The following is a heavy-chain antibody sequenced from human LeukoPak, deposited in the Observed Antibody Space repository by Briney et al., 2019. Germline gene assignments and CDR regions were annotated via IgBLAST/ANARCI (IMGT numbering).Heavy chain of an antibody. CDR1: GYTFTGYY. CDR2: INPNSGDT. Sequence: ASVKVSCKASGYTFTGYYIHWVRQAPGQGLEWMRWINPNSGDTNYAQKFQGRVTMTRDTSINTAYMELSRLKSDDTALYYCAGGMTGGDYWGQGTLVTVSS. J-gene: IGHJ4*02. V-gene: IGHV1-2*02. D-gene: IGHD1-14*01. CDR3: AGGMTGGDY.